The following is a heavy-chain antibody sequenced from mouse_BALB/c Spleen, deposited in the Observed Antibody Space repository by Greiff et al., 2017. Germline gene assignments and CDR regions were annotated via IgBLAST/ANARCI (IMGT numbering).Heavy chain of an antibody. CDR1: GFTFTDYY. CDR2: IRNKANGYTT. Sequence: DVHLVESGGGLVQPGGSLRLSCATSGFTFTDYYMSWVRQPPGKALEWLGFIRNKANGYTTEYSASVKGRFTISRDNSQSILYLQMNTLRAEDSATYYCARDEAYYAWFAYWGQGTLVTVSA. D-gene: IGHD2-10*01. CDR3: ARDEAYYAWFAY. V-gene: IGHV7-3*02. J-gene: IGHJ3*01.